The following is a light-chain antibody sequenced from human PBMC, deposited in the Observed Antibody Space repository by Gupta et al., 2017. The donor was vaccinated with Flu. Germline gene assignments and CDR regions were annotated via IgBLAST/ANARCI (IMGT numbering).Light chain of an antibody. CDR3: SSYTSSSTPV. CDR1: SSDVGGYNY. J-gene: IGLJ2*01. V-gene: IGLV2-14*01. Sequence: QSALTQPASAPGSPGQSITTPCPGTSSDVGGYNYVSWYQQHPGKAPKLMIYEVSNRPSGVSNRFSGSKSGNTASLTISGLQAEDEADYYCSSYTSSSTPVFGGGTKLTVL. CDR2: EVS.